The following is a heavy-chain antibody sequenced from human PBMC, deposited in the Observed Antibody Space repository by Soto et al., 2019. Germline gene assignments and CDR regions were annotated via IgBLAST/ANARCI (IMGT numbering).Heavy chain of an antibody. J-gene: IGHJ4*02. CDR1: GYSITSSTF. CDR2: IHLGGTT. CDR3: ARPRPNFGAVDS. V-gene: IGHV4-38-2*01. Sequence: SETLSLTCAVSGYSITSSTFWGWIRQPPGKGLEWIGSIHLGGTTYYDPSLKSRVTILLDTSRNESSLKLSSVTAADTAVYYCARPRPNFGAVDSWGQGALVTVS. D-gene: IGHD3-10*01.